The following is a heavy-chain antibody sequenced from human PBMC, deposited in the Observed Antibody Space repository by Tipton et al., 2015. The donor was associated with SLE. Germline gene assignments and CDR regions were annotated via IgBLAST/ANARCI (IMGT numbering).Heavy chain of an antibody. CDR2: INHSGST. D-gene: IGHD2-8*01. CDR3: AKWTRGFDY. J-gene: IGHJ4*02. V-gene: IGHV4-34*01. Sequence: TLSLTCAVYGGSFSGYYWSWIRQSPGKGLEWIGDINHSGSTNYNPSLKSRVTISVDTSKNQFSLRLNSVSAADTAVYYCAKWTRGFDYWGQGTLVTVSS. CDR1: GGSFSGYY.